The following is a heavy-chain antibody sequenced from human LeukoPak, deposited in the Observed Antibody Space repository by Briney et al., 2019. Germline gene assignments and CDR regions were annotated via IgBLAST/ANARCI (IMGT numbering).Heavy chain of an antibody. CDR1: GFTFSSYW. V-gene: IGHV3-7*05. J-gene: IGHJ4*02. CDR3: AKDIYYFDY. CDR2: IKQDGSEK. Sequence: PGGSLRLSCAASGFTFSSYWMSWVRQAPGKGLEWVANIKQDGSEKYYVDSVKGRFTISRDNSKNTLYLQMNSLRAEDTAVYYCAKDIYYFDYWGQGTLVTVSS.